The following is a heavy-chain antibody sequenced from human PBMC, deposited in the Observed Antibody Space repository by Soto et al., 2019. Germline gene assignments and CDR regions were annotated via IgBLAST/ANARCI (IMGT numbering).Heavy chain of an antibody. J-gene: IGHJ4*02. D-gene: IGHD3-22*01. CDR3: ARDQNSSGYLDY. Sequence: PSETLSLTCPVAAGSISSHYCSWIRQPPGKGLEWIGYIYYSGFTDYNPSLKSRVTISEDTSKTQFSLRLTSVTAADTAVYYCARDQNSSGYLDYWGQGILVTVSS. CDR1: AGSISSHY. CDR2: IYYSGFT. V-gene: IGHV4-59*11.